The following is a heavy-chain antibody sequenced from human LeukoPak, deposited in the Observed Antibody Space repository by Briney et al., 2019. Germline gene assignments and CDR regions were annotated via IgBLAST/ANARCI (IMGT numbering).Heavy chain of an antibody. CDR2: ISSSSSTI. CDR3: AREVEWELLRVKDHNWFDP. CDR1: GFTFSDYY. V-gene: IGHV3-11*04. D-gene: IGHD1-26*01. Sequence: PGGSLRLSCAASGFTFSDYYMSWIRQAPGKGLEWVSYISSSSSTIYYADSVKGRFTISRDNAKNSLYLQMNSLRAEDTAVYYCAREVEWELLRVKDHNWFDPWGQGTLVTVSS. J-gene: IGHJ5*02.